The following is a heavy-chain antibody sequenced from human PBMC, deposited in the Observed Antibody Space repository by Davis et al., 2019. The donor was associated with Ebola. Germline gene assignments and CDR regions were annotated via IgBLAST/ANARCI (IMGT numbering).Heavy chain of an antibody. V-gene: IGHV1-18*01. J-gene: IGHJ4*02. CDR2: INPYNGNT. Sequence: ASVKVSCKASGYTFTSYGITWVRQAPGQGLEWMRWINPYNGNTNYAQKLQGRVTMTTDTSTSTAYMELRSLRSDDTAVYYCAREGGSEGADYWGQGTLVIVSS. CDR3: AREGGSEGADY. CDR1: GYTFTSYG. D-gene: IGHD1-26*01.